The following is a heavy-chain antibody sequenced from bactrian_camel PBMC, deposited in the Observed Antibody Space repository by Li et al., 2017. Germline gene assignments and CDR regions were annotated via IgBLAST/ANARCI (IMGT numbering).Heavy chain of an antibody. Sequence: HVQLVESGGGSVQTGGSLRLSCVASELPYSSYCGGWFRQAPGKERERVAAFYTRDRTYYSDSVKGRFTISRDNANNTLYLQMNRVQPDDTAMYYCAYDPGASYCSDARWTAATLGIFWGQGTQVTVS. CDR1: ELPYSSYC. J-gene: IGHJ4*01. CDR3: AYDPGASYCSDARWTAATLGIF. CDR2: FYTRDRT. D-gene: IGHD4*01. V-gene: IGHV3S55*01.